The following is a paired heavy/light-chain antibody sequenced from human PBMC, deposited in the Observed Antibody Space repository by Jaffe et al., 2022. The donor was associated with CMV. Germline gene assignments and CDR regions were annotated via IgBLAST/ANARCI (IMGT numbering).Heavy chain of an antibody. CDR2: ISRSSTFT. D-gene: IGHD1-1*01. Sequence: QVQLVESGGGLVRPGGSLRLSCAASGFTFSDYYIGWIRQPPGKGLEWISYISRSSTFTNYADSVRGRFTISRDDAQNSLFLQMNSLRVEDTAIYFCARGIYNGDAFDIWGQGTMVTVSS. CDR1: GFTFSDYY. V-gene: IGHV3-11*06. CDR3: ARGIYNGDAFDI. J-gene: IGHJ3*02.
Light chain of an antibody. V-gene: IGKV1-NL1*01. Sequence: DIQMTQSPSSLPASVGDRVTITCRASQDIRNSVAWYQQKPGKAPKLLLYAASRLESGVPSRFSGSGSGTDYTLTISSLQPEDFATYYCQQYAGTPYTFGQGTKLEIK. J-gene: IGKJ2*01. CDR2: AAS. CDR1: QDIRNS. CDR3: QQYAGTPYT.